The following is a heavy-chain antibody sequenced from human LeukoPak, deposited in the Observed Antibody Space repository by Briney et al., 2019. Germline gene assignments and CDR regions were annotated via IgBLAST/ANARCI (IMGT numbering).Heavy chain of an antibody. CDR1: GFTFSSYG. CDR3: AKIALWFGELSVDFDY. Sequence: GGSLRLSCAASGFTFSSYGMHWVRQAPGKGLEWVAFIRYDGSNKYYADSVKGRFTISRDNSKNTLYLQMNSLRAEDTAVYYCAKIALWFGELSVDFDYWSQGTLVTVSS. CDR2: IRYDGSNK. V-gene: IGHV3-30*02. J-gene: IGHJ4*02. D-gene: IGHD3-10*01.